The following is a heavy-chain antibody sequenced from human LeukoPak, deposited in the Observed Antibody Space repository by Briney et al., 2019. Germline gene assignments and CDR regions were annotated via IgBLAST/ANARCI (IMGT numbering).Heavy chain of an antibody. CDR1: GFTFSSYS. V-gene: IGHV3-21*01. CDR3: ARGTLTDYDFWSGYYTGHWFDP. CDR2: ISSSSSYI. J-gene: IGHJ5*02. D-gene: IGHD3-3*01. Sequence: PGGSLRLSCAASGFTFSSYSMNWVRQAPGKGLEWVSSISSSSSYIYYADSVKGRFTISRDNAKNSLYLQMNSLRAEDTAVYYCARGTLTDYDFWSGYYTGHWFDPWGQGTLVTVSS.